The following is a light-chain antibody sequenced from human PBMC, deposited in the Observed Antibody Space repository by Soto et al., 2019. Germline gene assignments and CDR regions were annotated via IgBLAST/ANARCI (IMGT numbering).Light chain of an antibody. V-gene: IGKV1-39*01. CDR2: TIS. J-gene: IGKJ4*01. CDR3: QQTHSTPLT. CDR1: QSISNS. Sequence: DIQMTQSPSSLSAFVGGRVTITCRASQSISNSLNWYQQKRGKAPRLLISTISSLQSGVPSRFTGSGSGTDFTLTISSLQPEDFATYYCQQTHSTPLTFGGGTKVEV.